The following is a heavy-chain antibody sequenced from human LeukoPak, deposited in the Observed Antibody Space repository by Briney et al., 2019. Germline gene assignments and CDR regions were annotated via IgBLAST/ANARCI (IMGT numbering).Heavy chain of an antibody. D-gene: IGHD6-19*01. CDR1: GFTVSSNY. J-gene: IGHJ5*02. Sequence: GGSLRLSCAASGFTVSSNYMSWVRQAPGKGLEWVSVIYSGGSTYYADSVKGRFTISRDNSKNTLYLQINSLRAEDTAVYYCARALAGYSSGWSTGDNWFDPWGQGTLVTVSS. V-gene: IGHV3-53*01. CDR3: ARALAGYSSGWSTGDNWFDP. CDR2: IYSGGST.